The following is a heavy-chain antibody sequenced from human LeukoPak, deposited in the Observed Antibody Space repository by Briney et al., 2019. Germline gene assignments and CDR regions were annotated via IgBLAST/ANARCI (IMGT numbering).Heavy chain of an antibody. V-gene: IGHV1-2*02. J-gene: IGHJ4*02. CDR1: GFTFNAYN. D-gene: IGHD3-16*02. Sequence: ASVKVSCKASGFTFNAYNIHWVRQAPGQGLEWMGWINPKSGGANYAQKFQGRVTMTWDTSISTAYMELSRLRSDDTAVYYCASTSVMITFGGVILEPPDYWGQGTLVTVSS. CDR3: ASTSVMITFGGVILEPPDY. CDR2: INPKSGGA.